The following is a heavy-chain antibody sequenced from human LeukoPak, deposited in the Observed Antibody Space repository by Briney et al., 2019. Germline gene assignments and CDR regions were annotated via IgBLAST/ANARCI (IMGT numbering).Heavy chain of an antibody. CDR3: ARDFGRRGWNTNDDAFDI. J-gene: IGHJ3*02. CDR2: ITSSSSYV. Sequence: PGGSLRLSCEASGFTFSTYNMNWVRQAPGKRLEWVSSITSSSSYVFYADSVKGRFTISRDNAKNSPYLQMNSLRAEDTAVYYCARDFGRRGWNTNDDAFDIWGQGTMVTVSS. V-gene: IGHV3-21*01. D-gene: IGHD1/OR15-1a*01. CDR1: GFTFSTYN.